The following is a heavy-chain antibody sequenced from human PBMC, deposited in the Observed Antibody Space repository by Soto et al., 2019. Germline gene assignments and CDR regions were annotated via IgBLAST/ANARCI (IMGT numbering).Heavy chain of an antibody. CDR3: ARNQYSSSSDYFDY. CDR2: IYYSGST. CDR1: GGSISSYY. J-gene: IGHJ4*02. D-gene: IGHD6-6*01. Sequence: SETLSLTCTVSGGSISSYYWSWIRQPPGKGLEWIGYIYYSGSTNYNPSLKSRVTISVDTSKNQFSLKLSSVTAADTAVYYCARNQYSSSSDYFDYWGQGTLVTVSS. V-gene: IGHV4-59*01.